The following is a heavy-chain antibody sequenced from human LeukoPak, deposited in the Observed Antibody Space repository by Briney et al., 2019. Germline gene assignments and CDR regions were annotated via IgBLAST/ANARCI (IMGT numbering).Heavy chain of an antibody. Sequence: GGSLRLSCAPSGFMFNDYALHWVRQAPGKGLEWVSSISWNSGNMYYVDSVKGRFTISRDNAKNSLSLQMNSLKPEDTALYYCAKGPGLGAGKRYLDLWGRGTLVIVSS. J-gene: IGHJ2*01. D-gene: IGHD6-13*01. CDR3: AKGPGLGAGKRYLDL. CDR1: GFMFNDYA. CDR2: ISWNSGNM. V-gene: IGHV3-9*01.